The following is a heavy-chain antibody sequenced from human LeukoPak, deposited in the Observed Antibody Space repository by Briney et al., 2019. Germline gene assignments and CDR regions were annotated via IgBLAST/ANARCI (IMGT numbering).Heavy chain of an antibody. CDR1: GFTFSSYE. CDR3: ARGADSSGYYFDY. Sequence: GGSLRLSCAASGFTFSSYEMNWVRQAPGKGLGWVSSISSSSSYIYYADSVKGRFTISRDNAKNSLYLQMNSLRAEDTAVYYCARGADSSGYYFDYWGQGTLVTVSS. V-gene: IGHV3-21*01. J-gene: IGHJ4*02. D-gene: IGHD3-22*01. CDR2: ISSSSSYI.